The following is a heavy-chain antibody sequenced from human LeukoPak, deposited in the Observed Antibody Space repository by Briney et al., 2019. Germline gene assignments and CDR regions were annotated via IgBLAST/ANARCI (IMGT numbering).Heavy chain of an antibody. CDR1: GDSISSGTYY. J-gene: IGHJ4*02. CDR2: IDASGNP. V-gene: IGHV4-61*02. CDR3: AREGLGPPRRFDY. Sequence: PSQTLSLTCTVSGDSISSGTYYWSWIRQPAGKGLEWIGRIDASGNPNYNPSLRSRLTMSVDTSKNQFSLKLSSVTAADTAVYYCAREGLGPPRRFDYWGQGTLVTVSS.